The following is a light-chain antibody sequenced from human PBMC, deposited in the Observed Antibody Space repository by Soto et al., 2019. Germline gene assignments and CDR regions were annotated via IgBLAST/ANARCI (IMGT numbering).Light chain of an antibody. CDR2: AAS. CDR1: QTISSH. Sequence: DIQMTHSPSSLSASVGDKVTISCRASQTISSHLNWYHHRPGQAPKLLIYAASTLHSGVPSRFSGSGSGTDFTLTISTLQPEDFATYYCQQSYSSPRTFGPGTRVDVK. J-gene: IGKJ1*01. V-gene: IGKV1-39*01. CDR3: QQSYSSPRT.